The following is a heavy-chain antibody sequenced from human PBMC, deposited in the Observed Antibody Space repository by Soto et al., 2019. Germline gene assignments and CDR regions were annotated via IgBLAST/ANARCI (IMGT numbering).Heavy chain of an antibody. V-gene: IGHV4-4*07. Sequence: SETLSLTCTVSGGSISSYYWSWIRQPAGKGLEWIGRIYTSGSTNNNPSLKSRVTMSVDTSKNQFSLKRSSATAADTAVYYYARVSLYESSVYFDYWGQGTLVTVSS. D-gene: IGHD3-22*01. CDR1: GGSISSYY. CDR3: ARVSLYESSVYFDY. CDR2: IYTSGST. J-gene: IGHJ4*02.